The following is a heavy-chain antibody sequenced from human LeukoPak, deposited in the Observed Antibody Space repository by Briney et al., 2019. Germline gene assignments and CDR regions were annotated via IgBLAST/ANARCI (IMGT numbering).Heavy chain of an antibody. CDR2: ISGSGGST. V-gene: IGHV3-23*01. J-gene: IGHJ4*02. CDR1: GFTFSSYA. CDR3: AKAGGKYSSSWYEDY. Sequence: GGSLRLSRAASGFTFSSYAMSWVRQAPGKGLEWVSAISGSGGSTYYADSVKGRFTISRDNSKNTLYLQMNSLRAEDTAVYYCAKAGGKYSSSWYEDYWGQGTLVTVSS. D-gene: IGHD6-13*01.